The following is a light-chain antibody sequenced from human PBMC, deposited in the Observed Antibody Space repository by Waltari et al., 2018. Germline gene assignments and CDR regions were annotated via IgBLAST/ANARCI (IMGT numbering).Light chain of an antibody. V-gene: IGKV1-NL1*01. CDR3: QQYYSTPRT. J-gene: IGKJ1*01. CDR1: QGISNF. Sequence: DIQMTQSPSSLSASVGDRVTITCRASQGISNFLAWYQQKPGKAPKLLLYAASRLEGGVPSRFSGSGSGTDYTFTISSLQPEDFATYYCQQYYSTPRTFGQGTKVEIK. CDR2: AAS.